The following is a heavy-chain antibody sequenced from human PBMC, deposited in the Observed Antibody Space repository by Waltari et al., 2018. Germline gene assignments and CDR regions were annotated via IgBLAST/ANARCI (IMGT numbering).Heavy chain of an antibody. Sequence: QVQLVQSGAEVKKPGSSVKVSCKASGGTFSSYAISWVRQAPGQGLGWMGGIIPILGIANYAQKFQGRVTITADESTSTAYMELSSLRSEDTAVYYCARDLRGGYCSGGSCYRAFDIWGQGTMVTVSS. J-gene: IGHJ3*02. CDR2: IIPILGIA. CDR1: GGTFSSYA. CDR3: ARDLRGGYCSGGSCYRAFDI. V-gene: IGHV1-69*04. D-gene: IGHD2-15*01.